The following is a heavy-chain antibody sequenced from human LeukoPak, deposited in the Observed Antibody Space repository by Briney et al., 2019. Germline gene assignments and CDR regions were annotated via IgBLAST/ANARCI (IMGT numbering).Heavy chain of an antibody. CDR3: ARHQAKSLYAFDI. Sequence: SETLSLTCTVSGGSISSNYWSWIRQPPGKGLEWIGYIYTSGSTNYNPSHKSRVTISVDTSKNQFSLKLSSVTAADTAVYYCARHQAKSLYAFDIWGQGTMVTVSS. CDR2: IYTSGST. V-gene: IGHV4-4*09. D-gene: IGHD1-26*01. J-gene: IGHJ3*02. CDR1: GGSISSNY.